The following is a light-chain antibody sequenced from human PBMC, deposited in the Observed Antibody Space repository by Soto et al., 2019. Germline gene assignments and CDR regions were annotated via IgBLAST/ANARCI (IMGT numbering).Light chain of an antibody. CDR1: HSVSDH. V-gene: IGKV3-11*01. J-gene: IGKJ2*01. CDR3: QQRKTWPET. CDR2: DTS. Sequence: EIVLTQSPASLSLSPGERATLSCRASHSVSDHLAWYQQKPGQAPRLLSYDTSNRATGIPVRISGSGSGTDFTLTISSLEPEDFAVYYCQQRKTWPETFGQGTKLEIK.